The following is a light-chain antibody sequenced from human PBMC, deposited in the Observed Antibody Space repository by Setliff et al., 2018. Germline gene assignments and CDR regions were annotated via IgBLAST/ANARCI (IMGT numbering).Light chain of an antibody. CDR1: SSDVGLFNH. J-gene: IGLJ1*01. CDR2: DVS. Sequence: QSVLTQPASVSGSPGQSITISCTGTSSDVGLFNHVSWYQQHPDKAPKLIIFDVSKRPSGLSYRFSGSKSGNTASLTTSGLQAEDEADYYCCSFTTTGTYVFGVGTKVTVL. V-gene: IGLV2-14*03. CDR3: CSFTTTGTYV.